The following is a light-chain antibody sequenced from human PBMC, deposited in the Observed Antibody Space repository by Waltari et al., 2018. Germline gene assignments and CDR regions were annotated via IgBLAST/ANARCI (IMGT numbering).Light chain of an antibody. CDR3: QHYLRLPVT. J-gene: IGKJ1*01. V-gene: IGKV3-20*01. CDR2: GAS. Sequence: EIVLTQSPGTLSLSLGERATLSCRASQSVSRALAWYQQKPGQPPRLLIYGASTRATGIPDRFSGSGSGTDFSLTISRLEPDDFAVYYCQHYLRLPVTFGQGTTVEI. CDR1: QSVSRA.